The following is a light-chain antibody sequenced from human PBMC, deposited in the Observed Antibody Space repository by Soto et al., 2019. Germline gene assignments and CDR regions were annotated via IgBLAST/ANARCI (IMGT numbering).Light chain of an antibody. J-gene: IGKJ4*01. CDR2: DAY. Sequence: IVLTQSPATLSLSSGERATLSCRASQSISVYLAWYQQKLCQAPRLLISDAYNRANGIPARFSGGGSGTYFTRTISSLEPEDFAGYYCQQRANWPITFAGGTTVEIK. V-gene: IGKV3-11*01. CDR1: QSISVY. CDR3: QQRANWPIT.